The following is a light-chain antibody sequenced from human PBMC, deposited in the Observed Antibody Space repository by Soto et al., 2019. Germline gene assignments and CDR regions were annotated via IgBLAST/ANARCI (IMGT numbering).Light chain of an antibody. CDR2: SND. V-gene: IGLV1-47*02. Sequence: QSVLTQPPSASGTPGQRVAISCSGSSSDIGSNYVYWYQQDPGTAPKHLIYSNDQRPSGVPDRYSASKFGTSASLAISGLRSEDESDYYCASWDDSLNGPVFGTGTKVTVL. CDR3: ASWDDSLNGPV. J-gene: IGLJ1*01. CDR1: SSDIGSNY.